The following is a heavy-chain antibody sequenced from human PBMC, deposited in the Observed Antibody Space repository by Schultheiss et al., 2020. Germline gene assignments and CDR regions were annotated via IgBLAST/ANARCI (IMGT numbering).Heavy chain of an antibody. J-gene: IGHJ1*01. Sequence: SETLSLTCAVYGGSFRGYYWSWIRQPPGKGLEWIGEINHSGSTNYNPSLKSRVTISVDTSKNQFSLKLSSVTAADTAVYYCARGGRSGYANRIPLQRWGQGTLVTVSS. CDR1: GGSFRGYY. CDR2: INHSGST. CDR3: ARGGRSGYANRIPLQR. D-gene: IGHD2-2*01. V-gene: IGHV4-34*01.